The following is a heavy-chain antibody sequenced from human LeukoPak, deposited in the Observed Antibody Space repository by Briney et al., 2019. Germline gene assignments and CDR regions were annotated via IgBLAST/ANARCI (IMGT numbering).Heavy chain of an antibody. CDR1: GGTFSSYA. CDR3: ARDTGIAAAGGSYYYYGMDV. Sequence: SMKVSCKASGGTFSSYAISWVRQAPGQGLEWMGGIIPIFGTANYAQKFQGRVTITADESTSTAYMELSSLRSEDTAVYYCARDTGIAAAGGSYYYYGMDVWGKGTTVTVSS. J-gene: IGHJ6*04. CDR2: IIPIFGTA. D-gene: IGHD6-13*01. V-gene: IGHV1-69*13.